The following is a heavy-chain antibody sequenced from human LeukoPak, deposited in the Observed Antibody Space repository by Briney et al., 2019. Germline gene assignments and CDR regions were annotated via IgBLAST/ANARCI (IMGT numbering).Heavy chain of an antibody. D-gene: IGHD1-26*01. J-gene: IGHJ4*02. Sequence: SETLSLTCTVSGYSISSGYYWGWIRQPPGKGLEWIGSIYHSGSTYYNPSLKSRVTISVDTSKNQFSLKLSSVTAADTAVYYCARGGSRSYFFDYWGQGTLVTVSS. CDR2: IYHSGST. CDR1: GYSISSGYY. V-gene: IGHV4-38-2*02. CDR3: ARGGSRSYFFDY.